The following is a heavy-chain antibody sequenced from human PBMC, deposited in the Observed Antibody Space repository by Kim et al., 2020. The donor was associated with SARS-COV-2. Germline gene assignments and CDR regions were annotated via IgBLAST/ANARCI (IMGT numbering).Heavy chain of an antibody. CDR3: AKDLYGSGSGLDV. V-gene: IGHV3-30*18. Sequence: GGSLRLSCAASGFTFSSYGIHWVRQAPGKGLEWVAVISYDGSNKYYADSVKGRFTISRDNSKNTLYLQMNSLRAEDTAVYYCAKDLYGSGSGLDVWGQGTALSLSS. J-gene: IGHJ6*02. D-gene: IGHD3-10*01. CDR1: GFTFSSYG. CDR2: ISYDGSNK.